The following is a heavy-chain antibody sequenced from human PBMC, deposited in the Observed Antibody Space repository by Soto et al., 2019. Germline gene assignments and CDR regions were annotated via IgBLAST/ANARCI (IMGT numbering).Heavy chain of an antibody. Sequence: PGGSLRLSCAASGFTFSSYGMHWVRQAPGKGLEWVAVISYDGSNKYYADSVKGRFTISRDNSKNTLYLQMNSLRAEDTAVYYCAVPPGVVDTTLSDYWGQGTLVTVSS. D-gene: IGHD3-22*01. CDR2: ISYDGSNK. V-gene: IGHV3-30*03. CDR3: AVPPGVVDTTLSDY. CDR1: GFTFSSYG. J-gene: IGHJ4*02.